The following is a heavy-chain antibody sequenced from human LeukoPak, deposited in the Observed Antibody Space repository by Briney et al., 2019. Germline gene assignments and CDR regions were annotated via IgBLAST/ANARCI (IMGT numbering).Heavy chain of an antibody. CDR3: AREYASIAAAGIYYYYYGMDV. D-gene: IGHD6-13*01. Sequence: GGSLRLSCAASGFTFSSYSMNWVRQAPGKGLEWVSSISSSSSYIYYADSVKGRFTISRDNAKNSLYLQMNSLRAEDTAVYCCAREYASIAAAGIYYYYYGMDVWGQGTTVTVSS. CDR1: GFTFSSYS. J-gene: IGHJ6*02. CDR2: ISSSSSYI. V-gene: IGHV3-21*01.